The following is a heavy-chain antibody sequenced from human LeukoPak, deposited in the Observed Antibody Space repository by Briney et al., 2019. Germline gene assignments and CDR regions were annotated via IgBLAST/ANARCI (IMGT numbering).Heavy chain of an antibody. CDR3: ARGAGYSYGLDC. CDR2: INAGNGNT. CDR1: GYTFTSYA. J-gene: IGHJ4*02. V-gene: IGHV1-3*01. D-gene: IGHD5-18*01. Sequence: ASVKVSCKASGYTFTSYAMHWVRQAPGQRLEWMGWINAGNGNTKYSQKFQGRVTITRDTSASTAYMELSSLRSEDTAVYYCARGAGYSYGLDCWGQGTLVTVSS.